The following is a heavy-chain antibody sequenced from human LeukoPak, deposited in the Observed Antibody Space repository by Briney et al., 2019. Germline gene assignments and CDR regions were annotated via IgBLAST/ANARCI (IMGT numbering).Heavy chain of an antibody. CDR1: EFTFSSYA. J-gene: IGHJ4*02. V-gene: IGHV3-23*01. D-gene: IGHD2-15*01. CDR3: AKDPGYCSGGSCYTPFDY. Sequence: PGGSLRLSCAASEFTFSSYAMSWVRQAPGKGLEWVSAISGSGGSTYYADSVKGRFTISRDNSKNTLYLQMNSLRAEDTAVYYCAKDPGYCSGGSCYTPFDYWGQGTLVTVSS. CDR2: ISGSGGST.